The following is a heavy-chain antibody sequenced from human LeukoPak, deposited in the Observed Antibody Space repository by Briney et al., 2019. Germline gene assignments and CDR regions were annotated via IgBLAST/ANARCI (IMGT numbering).Heavy chain of an antibody. CDR3: ARGSGMTTVTAFDY. J-gene: IGHJ4*02. V-gene: IGHV4-34*01. D-gene: IGHD4-17*01. Sequence: SETLSLTCAAYGGSFSGYYWSWIRQPPGKGLEWIGEINHSGSTNYNPSLKSRVTISVDTSKNQFSLKLSSVTAADTAVYYCARGSGMTTVTAFDYWGQGTLVTVPS. CDR1: GGSFSGYY. CDR2: INHSGST.